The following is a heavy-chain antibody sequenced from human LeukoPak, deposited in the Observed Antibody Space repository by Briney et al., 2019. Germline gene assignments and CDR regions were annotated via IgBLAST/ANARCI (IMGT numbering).Heavy chain of an antibody. CDR3: ARGYTSPWDRAFDI. CDR1: EFTFSSYW. V-gene: IGHV3-7*01. Sequence: GGSLRLSCAASEFTFSSYWMSWVRRAPGKGLEWVANIKQDGSEKYYVDSVKGRFTISRDNAKNSLYLQMNSLRAEDAAVYYCARGYTSPWDRAFDIWGQGTLVTVSS. CDR2: IKQDGSEK. J-gene: IGHJ3*02. D-gene: IGHD6-19*01.